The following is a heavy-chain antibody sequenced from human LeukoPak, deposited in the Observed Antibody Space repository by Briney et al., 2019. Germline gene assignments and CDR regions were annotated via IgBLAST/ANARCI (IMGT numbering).Heavy chain of an antibody. CDR3: ARGPPQSWQQQLVPWGYYYYYYMGV. D-gene: IGHD6-13*01. CDR1: GYTFTSYG. J-gene: IGHJ6*03. V-gene: IGHV1-8*02. Sequence: ASVKVSCKASGYTFTSYGISWVRQAPGQGLEWMGWMNPNSGNTGYAQKFQGRVTMTRNTSISTAYMELSSLRSEDTAVYYCARGPPQSWQQQLVPWGYYYYYYMGVWGKGTTVTVSS. CDR2: MNPNSGNT.